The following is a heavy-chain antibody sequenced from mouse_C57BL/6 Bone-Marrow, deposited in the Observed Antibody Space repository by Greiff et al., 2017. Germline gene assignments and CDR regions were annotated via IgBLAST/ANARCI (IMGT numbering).Heavy chain of an antibody. D-gene: IGHD2-3*01. J-gene: IGHJ4*01. Sequence: VRLVESGAELVRPGASVKLSCKASGYTFTDYYINWVKQRPGQGLEWIARIYPGSGNTYYNEKFKGKATLTAEKSSSTAYMQLSSLTSEDSAVYCCARESRWLLRLYYAMDYWGQGTSVTVSS. CDR3: ARESRWLLRLYYAMDY. V-gene: IGHV1-76*01. CDR1: GYTFTDYY. CDR2: IYPGSGNT.